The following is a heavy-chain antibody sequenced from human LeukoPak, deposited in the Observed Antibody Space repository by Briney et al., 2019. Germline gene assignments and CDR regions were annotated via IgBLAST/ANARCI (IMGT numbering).Heavy chain of an antibody. J-gene: IGHJ4*02. V-gene: IGHV4-34*01. CDR2: IHYTGAT. Sequence: SETLSLTCAVYGGSITGYYWSWIRQPPGKGLEWVGEIHYTGATSYNPSLKSRATISIDTSKNQVSLKLSSVTVADTAVYYCARGNILSGYCFDFWGQGALVTVSS. D-gene: IGHD3-9*01. CDR1: GGSITGYY. CDR3: ARGNILSGYCFDF.